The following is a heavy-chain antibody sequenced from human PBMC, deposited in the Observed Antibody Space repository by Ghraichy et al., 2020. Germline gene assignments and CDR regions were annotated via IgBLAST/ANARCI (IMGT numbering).Heavy chain of an antibody. D-gene: IGHD1-20*01. CDR3: ARGSDSWNGFDI. Sequence: SQTLSLTCTVSGGSISEYYWSWIRQPPGKGLEWIGYILYSGSTKYNPSLKSRVTISIDTSKNQFSLKLMSVTAADTAVYYCARGSDSWNGFDIWGQGTMVTVSS. J-gene: IGHJ3*02. CDR1: GGSISEYY. V-gene: IGHV4-59*12. CDR2: ILYSGST.